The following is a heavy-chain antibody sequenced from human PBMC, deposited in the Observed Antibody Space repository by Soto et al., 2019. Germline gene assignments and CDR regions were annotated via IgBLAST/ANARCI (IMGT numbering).Heavy chain of an antibody. CDR2: IYYSGST. V-gene: IGHV4-31*02. CDR3: ARASYYDSSGYQIGPYYFDY. CDR1: GGSISSGGYY. J-gene: IGHJ4*02. D-gene: IGHD3-22*01. Sequence: SETLSLTCTVSGGSISSGGYYWSWIRQHPGKGLEWIGYIYYSGSTYYNPSLKSRVTISVDTSKNQFSLKLSSVTAADTAVYYFARASYYDSSGYQIGPYYFDYWGQGTLVTVSS.